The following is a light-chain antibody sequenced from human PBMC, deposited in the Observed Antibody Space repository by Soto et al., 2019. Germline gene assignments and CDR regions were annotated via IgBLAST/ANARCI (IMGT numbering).Light chain of an antibody. CDR1: QSVGYR. Sequence: EIVMTQSPATLSVSPGERATLSCRASQSVGYRLAWYQQKPGQAPRLLIYDASTRATGFPARFSGSGSGTEFTLTLSSLQSEDFEVYYCQQYNNWPPFTFGPGTKVDIK. V-gene: IGKV3-15*01. CDR2: DAS. J-gene: IGKJ3*01. CDR3: QQYNNWPPFT.